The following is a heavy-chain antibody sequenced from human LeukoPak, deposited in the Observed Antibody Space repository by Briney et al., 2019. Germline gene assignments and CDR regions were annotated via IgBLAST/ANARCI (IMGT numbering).Heavy chain of an antibody. Sequence: PSETLSLTCTVSGGSISSSSYYWGWIRQPPGKGLEWIGSIYYSGSTYYNPSLKSRVTISEDTSKNQFSLKLSSVTAADTAVYYCARGSRQPYYDSSGYLPWGQGTLVTVSS. D-gene: IGHD3-22*01. CDR1: GGSISSSSYY. J-gene: IGHJ5*02. CDR2: IYYSGST. CDR3: ARGSRQPYYDSSGYLP. V-gene: IGHV4-39*01.